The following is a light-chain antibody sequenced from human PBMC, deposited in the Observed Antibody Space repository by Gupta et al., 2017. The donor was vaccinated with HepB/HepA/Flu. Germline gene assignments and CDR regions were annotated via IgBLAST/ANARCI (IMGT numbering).Light chain of an antibody. V-gene: IGKV3-11*01. CDR2: DAY. CDR1: LRVSSY. CDR3: QQRGNWL. J-gene: IGKJ4*01. Sequence: EIVLTQSPATLSLSPGERATLTCRASLRVSSYLAWEQQQPGQAPRLLMYDAYKRATGSHGMFSGSVSGSDFTLTSSGRECEVFVVYDLQQRGNWLFGGGSKVEIK.